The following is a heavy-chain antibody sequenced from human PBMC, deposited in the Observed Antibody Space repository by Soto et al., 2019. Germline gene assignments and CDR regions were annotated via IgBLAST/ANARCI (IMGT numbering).Heavy chain of an antibody. CDR2: IKAGNGNR. Sequence: QVQLVQSGAEVKKPGASVKVSCKASGYTFSSYAMHWVRQAPGQRLEWMGWIKAGNGNRKYSQKYQVRVTITRDTSASTVYMELSSLRSEDTAEYYCARDQGVAGPGDYWGKGTMVTVSS. J-gene: IGHJ4*02. D-gene: IGHD6-19*01. CDR3: ARDQGVAGPGDY. CDR1: GYTFSSYA. V-gene: IGHV1-3*01.